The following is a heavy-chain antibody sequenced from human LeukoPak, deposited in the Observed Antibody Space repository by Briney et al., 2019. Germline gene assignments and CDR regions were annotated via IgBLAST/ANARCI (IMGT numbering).Heavy chain of an antibody. CDR2: INPNSGGT. V-gene: IGHV1-2*02. Sequence: GASVKVSCKASGYTFTGYYMHWVRQAPGQGLEWMGWINPNSGGTNYAQKFQGRVTMTRDTSISTAYMELSRLRSDDTAVYYCARIPKLATRYGFDYWGQGTLVTVSS. CDR3: ARIPKLATRYGFDY. CDR1: GYTFTGYY. J-gene: IGHJ4*02. D-gene: IGHD5-18*01.